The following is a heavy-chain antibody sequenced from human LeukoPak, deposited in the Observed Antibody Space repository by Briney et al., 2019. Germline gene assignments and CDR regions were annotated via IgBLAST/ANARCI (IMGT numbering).Heavy chain of an antibody. J-gene: IGHJ4*02. CDR3: AREGGPYRPLDY. Sequence: SETLSLTCGVSGGSISNTNWWTWVRQPPGKGLEWIGEVDLLGRTNYNPSLKSRVAISVDKSENHISLWLTSVTAADTAVYCAREGGPYRPLDYSGQGTLVTVSP. CDR2: VDLLGRT. CDR1: GGSISNTNW. V-gene: IGHV4-4*02.